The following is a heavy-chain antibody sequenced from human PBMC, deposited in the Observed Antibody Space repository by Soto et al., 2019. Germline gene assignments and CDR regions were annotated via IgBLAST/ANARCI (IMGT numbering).Heavy chain of an antibody. V-gene: IGHV3-15*01. J-gene: IGHJ5*02. Sequence: GSLRLSCAASGFTFSYAWMTSIRQPPARGLEWLRRINRRTAGGTADYAAHVKCRLKIARNDSKNTLCLQMNSQKIEDTAVYYCTTGMTMILVGTYWFDHWGQGTLVGVSS. CDR2: INRRTAGGTA. D-gene: IGHD3-22*01. CDR1: GFTFSYAW. CDR3: TTGMTMILVGTYWFDH.